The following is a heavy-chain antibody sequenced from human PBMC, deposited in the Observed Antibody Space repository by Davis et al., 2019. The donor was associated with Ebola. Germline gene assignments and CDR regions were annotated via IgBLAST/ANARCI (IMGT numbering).Heavy chain of an antibody. CDR3: TTDALELLPPDY. V-gene: IGHV3-33*03. J-gene: IGHJ4*02. CDR2: IWYDGSNK. Sequence: GGSLRLSCAASGFTFSSYGMHWVRQAPGKGLEWVAVIWYDGSNKYYTDSVKGRFTISRDNAKNSLYLQMNSLKTEDTAVYYCTTDALELLPPDYWGQGTLVTVSS. D-gene: IGHD1-7*01. CDR1: GFTFSSYG.